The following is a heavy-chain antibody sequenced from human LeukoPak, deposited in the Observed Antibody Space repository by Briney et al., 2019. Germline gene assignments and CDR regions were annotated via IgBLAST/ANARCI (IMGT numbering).Heavy chain of an antibody. CDR2: MNPNSGNT. CDR3: ARGLKGYGSGSYYIGHSLDY. J-gene: IGHJ4*02. Sequence: ASVKVSCKASGYTFTSYYMHWVRQATGQGLEWMGWMNPNSGNTGYAQKFQGRVTMTRNTSISTAYMELNSLRAEDTAVYYCARGLKGYGSGSYYIGHSLDYWGQGTLVTVSS. D-gene: IGHD3-10*01. V-gene: IGHV1-8*02. CDR1: GYTFTSYY.